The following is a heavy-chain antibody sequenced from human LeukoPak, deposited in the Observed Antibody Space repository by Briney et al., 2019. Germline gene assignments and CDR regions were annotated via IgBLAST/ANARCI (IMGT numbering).Heavy chain of an antibody. V-gene: IGHV4-38-2*02. Sequence: PSETLSLTCTVSGYSISSGYYWGWIRQPPGKGLEWIGSIYHSGSTYYNPSLKSRVTISVDTSKNQFSLKLSSVTAADTAVYYCARVGYCSGGSCYRTFDYWGQGTLVTVSS. CDR3: ARVGYCSGGSCYRTFDY. CDR1: GYSISSGYY. CDR2: IYHSGST. D-gene: IGHD2-15*01. J-gene: IGHJ4*02.